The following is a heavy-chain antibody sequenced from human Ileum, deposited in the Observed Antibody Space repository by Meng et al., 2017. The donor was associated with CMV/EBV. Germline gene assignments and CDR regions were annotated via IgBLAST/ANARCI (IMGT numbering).Heavy chain of an antibody. J-gene: IGHJ5*02. Sequence: CTFSWFSLSSRGVCLDSLRQPPGKALELLALIYWSDDKYYSPSLKSRLGITKDTSKNQVVLTMTSMDPVDTATYYCARNHKADWFDPWGQGTLVTVSS. CDR2: IYWSDDK. V-gene: IGHV2-5*01. CDR1: WFSLSSRGVC. CDR3: ARNHKADWFDP.